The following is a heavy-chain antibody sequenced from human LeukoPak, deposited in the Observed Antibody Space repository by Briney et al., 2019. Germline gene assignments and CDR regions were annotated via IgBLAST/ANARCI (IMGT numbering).Heavy chain of an antibody. J-gene: IGHJ4*02. V-gene: IGHV1-2*02. D-gene: IGHD2-2*01. CDR2: INPNSGGT. Sequence: ATLKVSCMASGYTFTSYYIHWVRHAPGQGHEWMGWINPNSGGTNFAQKFQARVTMTSDTSISTAYMEVSGLESDDTAVYYCARARYCYTTSCPLDYWGQGTLVTVSS. CDR1: GYTFTSYY. CDR3: ARARYCYTTSCPLDY.